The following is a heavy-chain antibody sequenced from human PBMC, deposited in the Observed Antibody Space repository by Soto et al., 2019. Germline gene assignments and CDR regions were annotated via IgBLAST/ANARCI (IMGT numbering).Heavy chain of an antibody. CDR2: ISAYNGNT. CDR3: ARDLGRVVPKVSYTWFDP. D-gene: IGHD3-3*01. CDR1: GYTFTSYG. Sequence: QVQLVQSGAEVKKPGASVKVSCKASGYTFTSYGISWVRQAPGQVLEWMGWISAYNGNTNYAQKLQGRVPMTPDTSTSTANRELRSLRSDDTAVYYCARDLGRVVPKVSYTWFDPWGQGTLVTVSS. J-gene: IGHJ5*02. V-gene: IGHV1-18*01.